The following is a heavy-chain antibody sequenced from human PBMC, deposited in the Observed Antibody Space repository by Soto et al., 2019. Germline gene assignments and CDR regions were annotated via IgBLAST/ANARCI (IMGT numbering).Heavy chain of an antibody. CDR1: GGSISSYY. CDR3: ARAGAATLSDY. D-gene: IGHD2-15*01. Sequence: SETLSLTCTVSGGSISSYYWSWIRQPPGKGLEWIGYIYYSGSANYNPSLKSRVTISVDTSKNQFSLNLSSVTAADTAVYYCARAGAATLSDYWGQGTLVTVSS. CDR2: IYYSGSA. J-gene: IGHJ4*02. V-gene: IGHV4-59*01.